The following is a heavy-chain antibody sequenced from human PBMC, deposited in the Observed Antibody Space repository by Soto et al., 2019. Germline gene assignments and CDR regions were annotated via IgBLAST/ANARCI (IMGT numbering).Heavy chain of an antibody. CDR2: IYHTGTT. D-gene: IGHD7-27*01. CDR1: GDSIIGIYH. Sequence: SETLSLTCAVSGDSIIGIYHWAWIRQSPGRGLEWIASIYHTGTTYYTPSLESRVTISVDTSKNQFSLNLSSVTAADTAVYFCAREWGLLPYYVMNVWGHGTAVTVSS. CDR3: AREWGLLPYYVMNV. J-gene: IGHJ6*02. V-gene: IGHV4-38-2*02.